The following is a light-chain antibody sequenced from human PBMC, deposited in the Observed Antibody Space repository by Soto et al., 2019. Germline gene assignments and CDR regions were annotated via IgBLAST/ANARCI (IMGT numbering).Light chain of an antibody. Sequence: QSVLTQPPSASGSLGQSVTISCTGTSSDVGGYNYVSWYQQHPGKAPKLMIFGVNKRPSGVPDRFSGSKSGNTASLTVSGLQDEDEADYYCTSYAGSNNFVFGTGTKLTVL. V-gene: IGLV2-8*01. J-gene: IGLJ1*01. CDR1: SSDVGGYNY. CDR3: TSYAGSNNFV. CDR2: GVN.